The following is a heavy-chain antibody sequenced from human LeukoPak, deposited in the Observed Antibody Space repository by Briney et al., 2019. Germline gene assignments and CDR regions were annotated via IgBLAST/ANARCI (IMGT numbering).Heavy chain of an antibody. CDR3: ARVVGVRVFDY. J-gene: IGHJ4*02. CDR1: GYTFTGYY. CDR2: INPNSGGT. Sequence: ASVKVSCKASGYTFTGYYMHWVRRAPGQGLEWMGWINPNSGGTNYAQKFQGRVTMTRDTSISTVYMELSRLRSDDTAVYYCARVVGVRVFDYWGQGTLVTVSS. D-gene: IGHD3-16*01. V-gene: IGHV1-2*02.